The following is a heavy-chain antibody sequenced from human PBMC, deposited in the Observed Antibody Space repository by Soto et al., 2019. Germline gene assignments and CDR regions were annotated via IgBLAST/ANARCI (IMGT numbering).Heavy chain of an antibody. J-gene: IGHJ6*02. CDR2: VYYDGST. Sequence: QVQLQESGPGLVKPSETLSLTCSVSGDSVSSYYWSWIRQPPGKGLEWIGYVYYDGSTNYNPSLETRVTISIDTSNNQVSLKFNSVTAADTAVYHCARGRRAPTVYYGLDVWGQGTTVAVSS. CDR1: GDSVSSYY. D-gene: IGHD1-26*01. CDR3: ARGRRAPTVYYGLDV. V-gene: IGHV4-59*02.